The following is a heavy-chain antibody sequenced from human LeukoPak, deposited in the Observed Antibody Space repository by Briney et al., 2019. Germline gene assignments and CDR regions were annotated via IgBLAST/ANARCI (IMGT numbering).Heavy chain of an antibody. CDR1: GYTFTSYY. CDR3: AKTYYDYWSGSLVDAFDI. V-gene: IGHV1-46*01. J-gene: IGHJ3*02. Sequence: ASVKVSCKASGYTFTSYYMHWLRQAPGRGLEWMGIINPSGGSTSYAQKFQGRVTMTRDTSTSTVYMELSSLRSEDTAVYYCAKTYYDYWSGSLVDAFDIWGQGTMVTVSS. D-gene: IGHD3-3*01. CDR2: INPSGGST.